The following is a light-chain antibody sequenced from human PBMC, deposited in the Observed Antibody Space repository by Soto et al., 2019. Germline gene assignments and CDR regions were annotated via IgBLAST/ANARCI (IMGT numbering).Light chain of an antibody. Sequence: DIQMTQSPSTLSASVGDRVTITCRASQSISSWLAWYQQIPGKAPKLLIYKASNLQSGVPSRFSGSGSGTEFTLTISSLQPYDFATYYCQQYTTFSRTFGQGTKVEIK. CDR3: QQYTTFSRT. CDR2: KAS. J-gene: IGKJ1*01. V-gene: IGKV1-5*03. CDR1: QSISSW.